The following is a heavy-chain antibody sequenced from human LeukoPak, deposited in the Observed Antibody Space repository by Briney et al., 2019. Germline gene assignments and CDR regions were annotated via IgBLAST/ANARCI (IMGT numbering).Heavy chain of an antibody. J-gene: IGHJ3*02. CDR1: GYTFTGYY. CDR3: ARGYDSSGYDGLGAFDI. Sequence: ASVKVSCKASGYTFTGYYMHWVRQAPGQGLEWMGWINPNSGGTNYAQKFQGRVTMTRETSISTAYMELSRLRSDDTAVYYCARGYDSSGYDGLGAFDIWGQGTMVTVSS. V-gene: IGHV1-2*02. CDR2: INPNSGGT. D-gene: IGHD3-22*01.